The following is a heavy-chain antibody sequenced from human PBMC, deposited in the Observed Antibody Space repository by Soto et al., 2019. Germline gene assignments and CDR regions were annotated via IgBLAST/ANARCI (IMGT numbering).Heavy chain of an antibody. D-gene: IGHD4-4*01. CDR3: AKGRDSTLLRWQYFDN. J-gene: IGHJ4*02. V-gene: IGHV3-30*18. Sequence: QVQLVESGGDVIHSGKSLRLSCAVSGFTFSLYGMHWIRQAPGKGLEWVAFISYEGRNKYYADSVKGRFTISRDNSKNTVSLQMDSLRPEDPAVYYCAKGRDSTLLRWQYFDNWGQGTQVTVSS. CDR2: ISYEGRNK. CDR1: GFTFSLYG.